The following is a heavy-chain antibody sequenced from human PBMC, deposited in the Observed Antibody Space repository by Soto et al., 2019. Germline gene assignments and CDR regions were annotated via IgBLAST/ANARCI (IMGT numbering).Heavy chain of an antibody. D-gene: IGHD1-26*01. CDR1: GYTFTSYG. Sequence: ASVKVSCKASGYTFTSYGISWVRQAPGQGLEWMGWISAYNGSTNYAQKLQGRVTMTTDTSTSTAYMELRSLRSDDTAVYYCARHRIVGATVTYIDYWGQGTLVTVSS. J-gene: IGHJ4*02. CDR3: ARHRIVGATVTYIDY. CDR2: ISAYNGST. V-gene: IGHV1-18*01.